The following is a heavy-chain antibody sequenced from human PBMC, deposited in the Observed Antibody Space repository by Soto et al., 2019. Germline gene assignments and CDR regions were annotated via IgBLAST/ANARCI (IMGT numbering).Heavy chain of an antibody. D-gene: IGHD6-13*01. Sequence: HPGGSLRLSCAASGFTFSSYAMSWVCQAPGKGLEWVSAISGSGGSTYYADSVKGRFTISRDNCKNTLYLQMNSLRAEDTAVYYCAKDLCPSLMSSSCPDAFDIWGQGTMVTVSS. CDR1: GFTFSSYA. CDR2: ISGSGGST. V-gene: IGHV3-23*01. CDR3: AKDLCPSLMSSSCPDAFDI. J-gene: IGHJ3*02.